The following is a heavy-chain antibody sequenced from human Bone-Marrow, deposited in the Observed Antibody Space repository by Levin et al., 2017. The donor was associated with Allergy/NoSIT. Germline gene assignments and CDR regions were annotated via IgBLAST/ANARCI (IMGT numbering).Heavy chain of an antibody. CDR2: TNWNSASI. J-gene: IGHJ6*02. D-gene: IGHD2/OR15-2a*01. CDR1: GFTFDDHA. V-gene: IGHV3-9*01. CDR3: AKDLDPSYFRGAEYGMDV. Sequence: SGGSLRLSCAASGFTFDDHAMHWVRQAPGKGLEWVSGTNWNSASIGYADSVKGRFTISRDNANNYLHLQMNSLRVEDTATYYCAKDLDPSYFRGAEYGMDVWGQGTTATVSS.